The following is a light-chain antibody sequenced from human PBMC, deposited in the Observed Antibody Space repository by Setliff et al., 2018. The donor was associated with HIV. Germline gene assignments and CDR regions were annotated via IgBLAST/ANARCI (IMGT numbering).Light chain of an antibody. CDR3: SSYTSNNLYV. V-gene: IGLV2-14*01. CDR2: EVS. Sequence: QSALTQPASVSGSPGQSITNSCTGTSSDVGTYNYVSWYQQHPGKAPKLMIYEVSNRPSGVSNRFSGSKSGNTASLTISGLQAEDEADYYCSSYTSNNLYVFGTGTKVTVL. CDR1: SSDVGTYNY. J-gene: IGLJ1*01.